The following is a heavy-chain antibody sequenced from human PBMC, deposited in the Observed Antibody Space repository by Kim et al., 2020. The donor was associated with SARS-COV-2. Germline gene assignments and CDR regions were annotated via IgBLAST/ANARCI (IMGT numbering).Heavy chain of an antibody. V-gene: IGHV3-33*01. J-gene: IGHJ4*02. Sequence: GGSLRLSCAASGFTFSSYGMHWVRQAPGKGLEWVAVIWYDGSNKYYADSVKGRFTISRDNSKNTLYLQMNSLRAEDTAVYYCARDGRYQLLPRFDYWGQGTLVTVSS. D-gene: IGHD2-2*01. CDR3: ARDGRYQLLPRFDY. CDR1: GFTFSSYG. CDR2: IWYDGSNK.